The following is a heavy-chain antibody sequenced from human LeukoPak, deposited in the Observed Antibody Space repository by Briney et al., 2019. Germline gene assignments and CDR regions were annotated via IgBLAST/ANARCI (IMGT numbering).Heavy chain of an antibody. CDR3: ARPEQMFMMPDAFDI. Sequence: SETLSLICAVYGGSFSGYYWSWIRQPPGKGLEWIGEINHSVSTNYNPSLKSRVTISVDPSKNQSSLKLSSGTAAATAVYYCARPEQMFMMPDAFDIWGQGTMVTVSS. V-gene: IGHV4-34*01. CDR1: GGSFSGYY. CDR2: INHSVST. D-gene: IGHD3-16*01. J-gene: IGHJ3*02.